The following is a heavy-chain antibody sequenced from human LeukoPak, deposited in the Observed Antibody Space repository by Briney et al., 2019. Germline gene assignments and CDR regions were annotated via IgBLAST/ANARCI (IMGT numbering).Heavy chain of an antibody. V-gene: IGHV1-2*02. CDR1: GYTFTGYY. CDR2: INPNSGGT. J-gene: IGHJ4*02. D-gene: IGHD1-26*01. Sequence: GASVKVSCKASGYTFTGYYMHWVRQAPGQGLEWMGWINPNSGGTNYAQKFQGRVTMTRDTSISTAYMELSRLRSGDTAVYYCARDFQWELHIIDYWGQGTLVTVSS. CDR3: ARDFQWELHIIDY.